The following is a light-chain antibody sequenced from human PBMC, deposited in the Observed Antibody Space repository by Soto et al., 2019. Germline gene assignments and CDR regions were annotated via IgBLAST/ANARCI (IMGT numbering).Light chain of an antibody. CDR2: AAS. CDR1: QSISSY. Sequence: DIQMTQSPSTLSASVGDRVTITCRASQSISSYLNWYQQKPGKAPKLLIYAASSLQSGVPSRFSGSGSGTDFTLTISSLEAEDFAVYYCQQRSIWPLTFGQGTRLEIK. CDR3: QQRSIWPLT. V-gene: IGKV1-39*01. J-gene: IGKJ5*01.